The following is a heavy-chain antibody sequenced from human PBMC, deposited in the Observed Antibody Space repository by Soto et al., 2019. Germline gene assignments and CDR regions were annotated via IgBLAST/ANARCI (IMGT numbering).Heavy chain of an antibody. V-gene: IGHV3-30*18. D-gene: IGHD1-26*01. J-gene: IGHJ3*02. CDR3: AKDPGGSYAHAFDI. Sequence: QVQLVESGGGVVQSGRSLRLSCAASGFTFSSYGMHWVRQAPGKGLEWVAVISYDGSNKYYADSVKGRFTISRDNSKNTLYLQMNSLRAEDTAVYYCAKDPGGSYAHAFDIWGQGTMVTVSS. CDR1: GFTFSSYG. CDR2: ISYDGSNK.